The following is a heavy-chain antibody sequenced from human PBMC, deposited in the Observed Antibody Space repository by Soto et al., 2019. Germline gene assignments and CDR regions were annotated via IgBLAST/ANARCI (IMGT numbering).Heavy chain of an antibody. Sequence: NPSETLSLTCAVYGGSFSGYYWSWIRQPPGKGLEWIGEINHSGSTNYNPSLKSRVTISVDTSKNQFSLKLSSVTAADTAVYYCARGRVSYSSSWRVYYYYGMDVWGQGTTVTVSS. CDR3: ARGRVSYSSSWRVYYYYGMDV. D-gene: IGHD6-13*01. V-gene: IGHV4-34*01. CDR1: GGSFSGYY. CDR2: INHSGST. J-gene: IGHJ6*02.